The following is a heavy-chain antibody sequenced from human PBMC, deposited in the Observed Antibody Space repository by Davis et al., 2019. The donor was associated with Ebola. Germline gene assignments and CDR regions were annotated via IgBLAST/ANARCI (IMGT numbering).Heavy chain of an antibody. J-gene: IGHJ4*02. CDR2: ISSGGSTT. V-gene: IGHV3-11*01. Sequence: PGGSLRLSCAASGFTFSDQYMSWIRQAPGKGLEWISYISSGGSTTYYAASVKGRFTVSRDNARNSLYLQMNSLRVDDTAVYYCASEYSSSFDYWGQGTLVTVSS. CDR1: GFTFSDQY. CDR3: ASEYSSSFDY. D-gene: IGHD6-6*01.